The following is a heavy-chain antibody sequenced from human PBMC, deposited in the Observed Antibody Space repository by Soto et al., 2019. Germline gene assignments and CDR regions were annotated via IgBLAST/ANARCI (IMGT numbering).Heavy chain of an antibody. CDR1: GGSISTSNW. V-gene: IGHV4-4*02. CDR2: VYHSGDT. CDR3: ARSRYFDWLPLDS. D-gene: IGHD3-9*01. Sequence: QVQLQESGPGLVKPSGTLSLTCAVSGGSISTSNWWAWVRQSPGKGLEWLGEVYHSGDTNYNPSLNTRVTVSVDYPKNQFPRKLSSVTAADTAVYFCARSRYFDWLPLDSWGQGTLVTVSS. J-gene: IGHJ4*02.